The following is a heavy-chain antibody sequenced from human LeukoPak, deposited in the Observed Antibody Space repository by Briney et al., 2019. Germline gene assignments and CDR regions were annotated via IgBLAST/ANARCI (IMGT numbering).Heavy chain of an antibody. Sequence: GSSVKVSCKASGGTFSSYAISWVRQAPGQGLEWMGGIIPIFGTANYAQKFQGRVTITADESTSTAYMELSSLRPEDTAVYYCARDVPYGDPRANWFDPWGQGTLVTVSS. CDR2: IIPIFGTA. D-gene: IGHD4-17*01. CDR3: ARDVPYGDPRANWFDP. V-gene: IGHV1-69*01. CDR1: GGTFSSYA. J-gene: IGHJ5*02.